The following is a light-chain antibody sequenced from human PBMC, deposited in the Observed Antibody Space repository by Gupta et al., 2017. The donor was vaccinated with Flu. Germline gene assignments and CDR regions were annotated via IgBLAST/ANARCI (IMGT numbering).Light chain of an antibody. CDR1: QYISSY. Sequence: DTQMTQSPSSLSASVGDRITITCRASQYISSYLAWFQQKPGKAPKSLIYGTSNLQSGVPSRFSGSGSGTDFTLTISSLQPEDFATYFCQQDNDYPQTFGQGTKVEVK. CDR2: GTS. CDR3: QQDNDYPQT. J-gene: IGKJ1*01. V-gene: IGKV1-16*01.